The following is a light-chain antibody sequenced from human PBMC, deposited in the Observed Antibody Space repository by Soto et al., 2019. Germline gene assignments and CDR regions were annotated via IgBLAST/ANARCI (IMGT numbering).Light chain of an antibody. V-gene: IGKV3-20*01. CDR3: QQYGVSPT. CDR2: GAS. CDR1: QSISDT. J-gene: IGKJ4*01. Sequence: IVLTQSPGIVSLYTGGRATLSCRASQSISDTLAWYQQKPGQAPRLLIYGASKRATGFPARFSGSGSGTDFTLSISRLEPEDFAVYYCQQYGVSPTSAGRTKVDIK.